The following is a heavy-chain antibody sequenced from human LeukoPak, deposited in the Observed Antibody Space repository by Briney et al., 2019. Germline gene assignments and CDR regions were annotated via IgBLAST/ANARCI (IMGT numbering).Heavy chain of an antibody. V-gene: IGHV5-51*01. D-gene: IGHD3-3*01. Sequence: GESLKISCKGSAYTFSTSWIAWVRQMPGKGLEWMGIIFPLDSDTRYSPSLQGQVTISVDKSISTAYLQWSSLKASDTAMYYCARFLSGISFGGFDPWGQGTLVTVSS. CDR1: AYTFSTSW. CDR2: IFPLDSDT. J-gene: IGHJ5*02. CDR3: ARFLSGISFGGFDP.